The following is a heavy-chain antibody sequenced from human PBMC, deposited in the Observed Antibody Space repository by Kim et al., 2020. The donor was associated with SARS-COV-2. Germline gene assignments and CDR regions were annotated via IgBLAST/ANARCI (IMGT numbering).Heavy chain of an antibody. J-gene: IGHJ4*02. V-gene: IGHV4-59*13. CDR1: GGSISSYY. CDR2: IYYSGST. D-gene: IGHD3-3*01. Sequence: SETLSLTCTVSGGSISSYYWSWIRQPPGKGLEWIGYIYYSGSTNYNPSLKSRVTISVDTSKNQFSLKRSSVTAADTAVYYCARARVGIFGVVTHFDYWGQGTLVTVSS. CDR3: ARARVGIFGVVTHFDY.